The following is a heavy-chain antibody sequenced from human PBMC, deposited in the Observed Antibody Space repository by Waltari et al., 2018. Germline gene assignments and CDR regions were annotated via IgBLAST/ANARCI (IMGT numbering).Heavy chain of an antibody. Sequence: QVQLQESGPSLLKPSETLSLICTVSGGSISGFYWSWVRQPPGKGLDWIGYIYYTGRTNVNPSLTIRVTMSVDTSKNQFSLKLSSVTAADTAFYYCARGGGGDWEWFDPWGQGTLVTVSS. V-gene: IGHV4-59*01. CDR1: GGSISGFY. CDR2: IYYTGRT. J-gene: IGHJ5*02. CDR3: ARGGGGDWEWFDP. D-gene: IGHD2-21*02.